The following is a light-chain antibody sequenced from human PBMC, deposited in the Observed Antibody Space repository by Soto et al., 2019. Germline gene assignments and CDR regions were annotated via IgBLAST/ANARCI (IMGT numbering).Light chain of an antibody. CDR2: GVS. V-gene: IGKV3-20*01. CDR3: QHYANSWT. Sequence: EIVLTQSPGTLSLSPGERATLSCRASQSVTSNYFAWYQQTPGQATRLLLYGVSNRATGIPDRFSGSGSGIDITLTIIRLEPEDFAAYYCQHYANSWTFGQGTKVEIK. CDR1: QSVTSNY. J-gene: IGKJ1*01.